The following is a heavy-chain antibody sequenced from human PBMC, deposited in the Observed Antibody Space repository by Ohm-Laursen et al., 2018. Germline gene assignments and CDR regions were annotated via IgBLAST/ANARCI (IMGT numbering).Heavy chain of an antibody. Sequence: SLRLSCTASGFNFNTYEMNWVRQASGKGLEWVANIHYSRTSLIYYADSVIGRFTISRDNAKNSLFLQINSLRADDTAIYYCARRIPLYGMDVWGQGTTVTVSS. CDR2: IHYSRTSLI. J-gene: IGHJ6*02. V-gene: IGHV3-48*03. CDR3: ARRIPLYGMDV. CDR1: GFNFNTYE. D-gene: IGHD2-2*02.